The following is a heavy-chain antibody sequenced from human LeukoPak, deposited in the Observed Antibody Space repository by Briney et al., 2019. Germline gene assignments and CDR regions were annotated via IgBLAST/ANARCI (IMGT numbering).Heavy chain of an antibody. CDR2: IKWNGGST. V-gene: IGHV3-20*04. J-gene: IGHJ3*02. D-gene: IGHD3-9*01. CDR1: GFTFDDYG. Sequence: GGSLRLSCAASGFTFDDYGMSWVRHAPGKGLEWVSSIKWNGGSTGYADSVKGRFTISRDNAKNSLYLQMNSLRAEDTALYYCARDLKDILTGYYKYGAFDIWGQGTMVTVSS. CDR3: ARDLKDILTGYYKYGAFDI.